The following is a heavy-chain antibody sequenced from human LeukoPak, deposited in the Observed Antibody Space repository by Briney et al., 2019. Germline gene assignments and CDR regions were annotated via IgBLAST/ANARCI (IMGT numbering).Heavy chain of an antibody. D-gene: IGHD3-3*01. CDR1: GFTFSSYT. CDR3: AKSGPSGSGYLHWFDP. CDR2: MSFDGGNE. Sequence: PGGSLRLSCAASGFTFSSYTMNWVRQAPGKGLEWVAVMSFDGGNEYYADSVKGRFTISRDNSKNTLYLQMNSLRAEDTAVYYCAKSGPSGSGYLHWFDPWGQGTLVTVSS. V-gene: IGHV3-30*18. J-gene: IGHJ5*02.